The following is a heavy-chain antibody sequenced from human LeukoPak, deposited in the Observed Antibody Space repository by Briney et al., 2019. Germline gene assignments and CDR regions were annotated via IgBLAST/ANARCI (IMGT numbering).Heavy chain of an antibody. J-gene: IGHJ6*02. V-gene: IGHV3-21*01. D-gene: IGHD4-17*01. CDR3: ARSPTVTTSSVGLDV. CDR2: ISSSSSIYI. Sequence: PGGSLRLSCAASGFTVSSYTMNWVRQAPGKGLDWVSSISSSSSIYIYYADSVKGRFTISRDNAKNSLYLQMNSLRAEDTAVYYCARSPTVTTSSVGLDVWGHGTTVTVSS. CDR1: GFTVSSYT.